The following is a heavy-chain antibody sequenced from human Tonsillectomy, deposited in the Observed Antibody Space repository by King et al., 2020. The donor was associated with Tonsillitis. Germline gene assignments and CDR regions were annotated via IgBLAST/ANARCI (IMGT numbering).Heavy chain of an antibody. D-gene: IGHD2-15*01. Sequence: VQLVESGGGLVQPGRSLRLSCTASGFTFGDYSMNWVRQAPGKGLERVGFIRSKGYGGTTEYAASVKGKFAISREDSKSIAYLQMNSLKTEDTAVYYCTTPREAFGVVAATDWYMDVWGKGTPVTVPS. CDR3: TTPREAFGVVAATDWYMDV. CDR1: GFTFGDYS. V-gene: IGHV3-49*04. J-gene: IGHJ6*03. CDR2: IRSKGYGGTT.